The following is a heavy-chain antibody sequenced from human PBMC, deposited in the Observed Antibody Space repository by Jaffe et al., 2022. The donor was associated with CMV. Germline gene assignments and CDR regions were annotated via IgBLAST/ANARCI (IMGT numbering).Heavy chain of an antibody. CDR1: GGSISSYY. CDR3: ASVRFLEWVDAFDI. D-gene: IGHD3-3*01. V-gene: IGHV4-59*08. CDR2: IYYSGST. Sequence: QVQLQESGPGLVKPSETLSLTCTVSGGSISSYYWSWIRQPPGKGLEWIGYIYYSGSTNYNPSLKSRVTISVDTSKNQFSLKLSSVTAADTAVYYCASVRFLEWVDAFDIWGQGTMVTVSS. J-gene: IGHJ3*02.